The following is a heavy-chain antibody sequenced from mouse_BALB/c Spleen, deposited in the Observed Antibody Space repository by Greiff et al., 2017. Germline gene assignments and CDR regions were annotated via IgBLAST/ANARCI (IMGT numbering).Heavy chain of an antibody. CDR1: GFTFTDYY. CDR3: ARDSPGSSYAMDY. Sequence: EVQGVESGGGLVQPGGSLRLSCATSGFTFTDYYMSWVRQPPGKALEWLGFIRNKANGYTTEYSASVKGRFTISRDNSQSILYLQMNTLRAEDSATYYCARDSPGSSYAMDYWGQGTSVTVSS. J-gene: IGHJ4*01. CDR2: IRNKANGYTT. V-gene: IGHV7-3*02. D-gene: IGHD1-1*01.